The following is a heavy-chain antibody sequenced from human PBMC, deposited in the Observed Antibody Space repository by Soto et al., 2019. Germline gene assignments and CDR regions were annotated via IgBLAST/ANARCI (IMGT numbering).Heavy chain of an antibody. V-gene: IGHV4-30-2*05. CDR2: IYDSGSP. CDR3: ARVRENYFDS. J-gene: IGHJ4*02. CDR1: GGSISSGGYS. Sequence: PSETLSLTCAVSGGSISSGGYSWSWIRQPPGKGLEWIGYIYDSGSPYYHPSLESRVTVSVDTSKNQFSLKLSSLTAADTAVYYCARVRENYFDSWGQGNLVSVSS.